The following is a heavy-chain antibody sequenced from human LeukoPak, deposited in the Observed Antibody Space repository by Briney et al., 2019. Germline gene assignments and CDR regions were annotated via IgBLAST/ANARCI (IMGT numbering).Heavy chain of an antibody. V-gene: IGHV3-48*04. CDR3: ARDLEED. J-gene: IGHJ4*02. Sequence: SGGSLRLSCAASGLTLSNYGMNWVRQAPGKGLGWLSYISASGRTTYYADSVKGRFSMSRDNANDSVFLEMNSLRVDDTALYYCARDLEEDWGQGTLVTVSS. CDR1: GLTLSNYG. CDR2: ISASGRTT.